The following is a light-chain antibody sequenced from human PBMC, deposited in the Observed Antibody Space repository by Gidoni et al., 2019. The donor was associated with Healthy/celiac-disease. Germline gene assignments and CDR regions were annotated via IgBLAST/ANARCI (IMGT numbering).Light chain of an antibody. V-gene: IGKV3-15*01. Sequence: EIVMTQSPATLSVSPGERATLACRASQSVSSNLAWYQQKPGHAPRLLIYDASTRATGIQARFSGSGSGTEFALTISSLQSEDFAVYYCQQYNELAPITFXGXTKVESK. J-gene: IGKJ4*01. CDR3: QQYNELAPIT. CDR1: QSVSSN. CDR2: DAS.